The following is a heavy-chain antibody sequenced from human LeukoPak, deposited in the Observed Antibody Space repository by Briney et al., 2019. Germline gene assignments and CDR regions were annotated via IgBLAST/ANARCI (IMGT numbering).Heavy chain of an antibody. CDR2: INHSGST. D-gene: IGHD2-2*01. V-gene: IGHV4-34*01. J-gene: IGHJ6*03. CDR1: GGSFSGYY. CDR3: ARGSPYCSSTSCYWGGGNYYYYYMDV. Sequence: SETLSLTCAVYGGSFSGYYWSWIRQPPGKGLEWIGEINHSGSTNYNPSLKSRVTISVDTSKNQFSLKLSSVTAADMAVYYCARGSPYCSSTSCYWGGGNYYYYYMDVWGKGTTVTVSS.